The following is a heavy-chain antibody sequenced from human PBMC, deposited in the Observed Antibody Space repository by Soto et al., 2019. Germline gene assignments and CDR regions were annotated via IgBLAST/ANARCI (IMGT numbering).Heavy chain of an antibody. CDR2: INPSGGST. CDR3: ARDGPSPNCSGGSCYPGYYYYYYMDV. D-gene: IGHD2-15*01. CDR1: GYTFTSYY. Sequence: ASVKVSCKASGYTFTSYYMHWVRQAPGQGLEWMGIINPSGGSTSYAQKFQGRVTMTRDTSTSTVYMELSSLRSEDTAVYYCARDGPSPNCSGGSCYPGYYYYYYMDVWGKGTTVTVSS. V-gene: IGHV1-46*03. J-gene: IGHJ6*03.